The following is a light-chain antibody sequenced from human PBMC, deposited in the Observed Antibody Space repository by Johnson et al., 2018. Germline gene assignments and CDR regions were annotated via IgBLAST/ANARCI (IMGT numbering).Light chain of an antibody. J-gene: IGLJ1*01. Sequence: QSVLTQPPSVSAAPGQKVTISCSGSSSNIGNNYVSWYQQLPGTAPKLLIYENNKRPSGIPDRFSCSKSGTSATLGITGLQTGDEADYYCGTWDSSLSAAKVFGTGTKVTVL. CDR1: SSNIGNNY. CDR3: GTWDSSLSAAKV. CDR2: ENN. V-gene: IGLV1-51*02.